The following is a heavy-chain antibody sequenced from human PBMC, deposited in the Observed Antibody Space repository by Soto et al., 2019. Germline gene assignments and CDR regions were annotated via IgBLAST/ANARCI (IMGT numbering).Heavy chain of an antibody. CDR2: ISSSGITI. V-gene: IGHV3-11*01. Sequence: GGSLRLSCAASGFTFSDYYMSWIRQAPGKGLEWISSISSSGITIYYADSVKGRFTISRDNSKNTLYLQMNSLRAEDTAVYYCAKGGPPTGIAAAGSAFDIWGQGTMVTVSS. CDR3: AKGGPPTGIAAAGSAFDI. CDR1: GFTFSDYY. D-gene: IGHD6-13*01. J-gene: IGHJ3*02.